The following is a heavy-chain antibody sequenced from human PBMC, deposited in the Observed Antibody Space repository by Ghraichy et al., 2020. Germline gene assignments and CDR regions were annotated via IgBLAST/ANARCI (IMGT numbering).Heavy chain of an antibody. CDR3: ARVGVTTRDFDY. V-gene: IGHV3-72*01. D-gene: IGHD2-8*01. J-gene: IGHJ4*02. Sequence: GGSLRLSCAASGFTLSDRYMDWIRQSPGRGLEWVARSRGKTSSYTTEYAASVKGRFTISRDESKNSLLLQMNSLKTEDTAVYYCARVGVTTRDFDYWGQGTLVTVSS. CDR2: SRGKTSSYTT. CDR1: GFTLSDRY.